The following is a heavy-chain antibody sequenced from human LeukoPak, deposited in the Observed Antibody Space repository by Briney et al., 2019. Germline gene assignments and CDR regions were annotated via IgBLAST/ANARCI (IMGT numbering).Heavy chain of an antibody. CDR3: AREGRQDYVYFDY. CDR1: GGSISNYY. D-gene: IGHD4-17*01. CDR2: INYSGKT. J-gene: IGHJ4*02. Sequence: PSETLSLTCTVSGGSISNYYWSWIRQPPGKGLEWIGYINYSGKTNYNPSLKSRVTISVDSSKNQFSLRLTSVTAADTAVYFCAREGRQDYVYFDYWGQGALVTVSS. V-gene: IGHV4-59*01.